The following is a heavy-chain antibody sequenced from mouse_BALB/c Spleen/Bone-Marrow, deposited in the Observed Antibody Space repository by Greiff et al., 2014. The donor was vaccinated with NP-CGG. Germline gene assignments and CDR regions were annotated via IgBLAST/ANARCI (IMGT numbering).Heavy chain of an antibody. D-gene: IGHD2-3*01. V-gene: IGHV4-1*02. J-gene: IGHJ3*01. Sequence: EVQLQQSGGGLVQPGGSLRLSCAASGFDFSRYWMSWVRQAPGKGLQWIGEINPDSNTINYTPSLKDKFIISRDNAKNTLYLQMSKVRSEDTALYCCARLGYYGWFAYWGQGTLVTVSA. CDR2: INPDSNTI. CDR1: GFDFSRYW. CDR3: ARLGYYGWFAY.